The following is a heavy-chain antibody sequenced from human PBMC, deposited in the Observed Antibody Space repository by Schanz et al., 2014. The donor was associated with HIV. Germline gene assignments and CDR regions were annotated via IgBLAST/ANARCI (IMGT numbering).Heavy chain of an antibody. J-gene: IGHJ4*02. CDR3: ARILLSSSGWYGGDY. CDR2: ISGSGDYV. D-gene: IGHD6-19*01. Sequence: QVQLVESGGCLVKPGGSLRLSCAASGFTFSDHYMTWIRQAPGKGLECVSYISGSGDYVHYEDSVQGRFAISRDNTRNFLYLEMSTLTAADTGVYFCARILLSSSGWYGGDYWGQGTLVIVSS. V-gene: IGHV3-11*01. CDR1: GFTFSDHY.